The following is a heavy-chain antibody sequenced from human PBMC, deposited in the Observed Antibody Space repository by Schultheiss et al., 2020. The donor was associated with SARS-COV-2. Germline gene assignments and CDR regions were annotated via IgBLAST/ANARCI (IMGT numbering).Heavy chain of an antibody. CDR1: GFTLSSYS. D-gene: IGHD5-18*01. V-gene: IGHV3-48*01. CDR2: IRSSSSTI. CDR3: ASHRSGYSYGPDAFDI. J-gene: IGHJ3*02. Sequence: GGSLRLSCAASGFTLSSYSMSWVRQAPGKGLEWVSYIRSSSSTIYYADSVKGRFTISRDNSKNTLYVQMNRLRVEDTAVYYCASHRSGYSYGPDAFDIWGQGTTVTVSS.